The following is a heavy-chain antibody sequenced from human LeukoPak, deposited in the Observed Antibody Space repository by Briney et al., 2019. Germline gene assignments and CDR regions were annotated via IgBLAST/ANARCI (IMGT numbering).Heavy chain of an antibody. Sequence: GGSLRLSCAASGFTFSSDAMSWIRQAPGKGLEWVANIKQDGSEKYYVDSVKGRFTISRDNAKNSLYLQMNSLRAEDTAVYYCAIQKADLITMIRGIIAYWGQGTQVTVSS. CDR3: AIQKADLITMIRGIIAY. D-gene: IGHD3-10*01. J-gene: IGHJ4*02. V-gene: IGHV3-7*01. CDR1: GFTFSSDA. CDR2: IKQDGSEK.